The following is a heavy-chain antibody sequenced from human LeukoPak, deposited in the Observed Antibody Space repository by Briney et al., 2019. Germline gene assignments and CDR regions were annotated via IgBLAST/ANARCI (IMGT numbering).Heavy chain of an antibody. CDR1: GFTFSSYA. CDR3: ATGLSIAVSGIPFDY. J-gene: IGHJ4*02. Sequence: PGGSLRLSCAASGFTFSSYAMHWVRQAPGKGLEYVSAITTNGGSTYYANSVKGRFTISRDNSKNTLYLQMGSLRAEDMAVYYCATGLSIAVSGIPFDYWGQGTLVTVSS. V-gene: IGHV3-64*01. CDR2: ITTNGGST. D-gene: IGHD6-19*01.